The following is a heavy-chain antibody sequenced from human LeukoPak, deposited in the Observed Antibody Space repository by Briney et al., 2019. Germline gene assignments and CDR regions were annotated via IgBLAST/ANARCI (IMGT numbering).Heavy chain of an antibody. D-gene: IGHD3-10*01. V-gene: IGHV4-34*01. CDR1: GGSFSGYY. J-gene: IGHJ4*02. CDR2: INHSGST. CDR3: ARHIRGYGAHFDY. Sequence: PSETLSLTCAVYGGSFSGYYWSWIRQPPGKGLEWIGEINHSGSTNYNPSLKSRVTISVDTSKNQFSLKLSSVTAADTAVYYCARHIRGYGAHFDYWGQGTLVTVSS.